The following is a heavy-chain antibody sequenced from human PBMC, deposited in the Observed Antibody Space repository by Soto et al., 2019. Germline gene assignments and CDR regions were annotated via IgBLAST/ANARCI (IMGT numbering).Heavy chain of an antibody. CDR1: GFTFSSYG. J-gene: IGHJ4*02. CDR3: AKDRMATIFVLDY. CDR2: ISYDGSNK. D-gene: IGHD3-3*01. V-gene: IGHV3-30*18. Sequence: GGSLRLSCAASGFTFSSYGMHWVRQAPGKGLEWVAVISYDGSNKYYADSVKGRFTISRDNSKNTLYLQMNSLRAEDTAVYYCAKDRMATIFVLDYWGQGTLVTVSS.